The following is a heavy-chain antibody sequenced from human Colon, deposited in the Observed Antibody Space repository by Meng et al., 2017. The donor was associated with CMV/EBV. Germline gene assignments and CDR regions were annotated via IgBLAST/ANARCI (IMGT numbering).Heavy chain of an antibody. CDR2: IYSGGST. D-gene: IGHD2-8*01. Sequence: GGSLRLSCAASGISVGSTYMTWVRQAPGKGLEWVSIIYSGGSTAYADSVKGRFTISRDTSKNTVYLQMSSLSAEDTAMYYCAIRWRYGNGPYFDYWGQGALVTVSS. CDR3: AIRWRYGNGPYFDY. J-gene: IGHJ4*02. V-gene: IGHV3-53*01. CDR1: GISVGSTY.